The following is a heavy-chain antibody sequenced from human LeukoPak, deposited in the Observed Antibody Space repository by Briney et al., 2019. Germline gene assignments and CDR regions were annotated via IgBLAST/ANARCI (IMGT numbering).Heavy chain of an antibody. CDR1: GFTVSSNY. D-gene: IGHD4-17*01. CDR2: IYSGGST. Sequence: PGGSLRLSCAASGFTVSSNYMSWVRQAPGKGLEWVSVIYSGGSTYYADSVKGRFTISRDNSRSTLYLQMNSLRAEDTAVYYCARAFDGYSHFDYWGQGTLVTVSS. V-gene: IGHV3-66*01. CDR3: ARAFDGYSHFDY. J-gene: IGHJ4*02.